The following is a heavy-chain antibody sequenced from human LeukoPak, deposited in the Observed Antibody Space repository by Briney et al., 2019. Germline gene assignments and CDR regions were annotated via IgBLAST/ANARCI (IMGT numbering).Heavy chain of an antibody. Sequence: AETVSLTCTVSGGSISSYYWSWIRQPPGKGLEWIGYIYYSGSTNYNTSLKSRVIISVDSSKNQFSLKLSSVTASDTAVYYCARTNPMVRGVIISPYYYYGMDVWGQETTGTVSS. CDR2: IYYSGST. CDR3: ARTNPMVRGVIISPYYYYGMDV. V-gene: IGHV4-59*01. J-gene: IGHJ6*02. CDR1: GGSISSYY. D-gene: IGHD3-10*01.